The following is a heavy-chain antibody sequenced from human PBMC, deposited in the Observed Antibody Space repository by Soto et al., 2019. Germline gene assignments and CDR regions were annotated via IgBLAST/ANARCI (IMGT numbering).Heavy chain of an antibody. D-gene: IGHD3-9*01. CDR2: ISYDGSNK. CDR3: ARDTDDILTGYPNYYYGMDV. CDR1: GFTFSSYA. Sequence: SLRLSCAPSGFTFSSYAMPWVRQAPGKGLEWVAVISYDGSNKYYADSVKGRFTISRDNSKNTLYLQMNSLRAEDTAVYYCARDTDDILTGYPNYYYGMDVWGQGT. V-gene: IGHV3-30-3*01. J-gene: IGHJ6*02.